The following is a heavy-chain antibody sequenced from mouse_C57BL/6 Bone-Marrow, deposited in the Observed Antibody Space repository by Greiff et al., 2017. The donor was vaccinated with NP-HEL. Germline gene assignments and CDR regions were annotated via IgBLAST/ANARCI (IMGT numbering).Heavy chain of an antibody. CDR3: ARVGGDYLYY. CDR1: GYAFTNYL. V-gene: IGHV1-54*01. J-gene: IGHJ2*01. Sequence: VQLQQSGAELVRPGTSVKVSCKASGYAFTNYLIEWVKQRPGQGLEWIGVINPGSGGTNYNEKFKGKATLTADKSSSTAYMQLSSLTSEDSAVYFCARVGGDYLYYWGQGTTLTVSS. CDR2: INPGSGGT.